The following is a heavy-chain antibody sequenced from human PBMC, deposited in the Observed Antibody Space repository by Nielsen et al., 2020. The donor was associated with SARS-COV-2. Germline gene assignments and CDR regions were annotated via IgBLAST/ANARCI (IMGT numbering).Heavy chain of an antibody. CDR1: GFTFSSYA. CDR2: ISGSGGST. CDR3: ARETTYYDILTGSGISNWFDP. J-gene: IGHJ5*02. Sequence: GGSLRLSCAASGFTFSSYAMSWVRQAPGKGLEWVSAISGSGGSTYYADSVKGRFTISRDNSKNTLYLQMNSLRAEDTAVYYCARETTYYDILTGSGISNWFDPWGQGTLVTVSS. V-gene: IGHV3-23*01. D-gene: IGHD3-9*01.